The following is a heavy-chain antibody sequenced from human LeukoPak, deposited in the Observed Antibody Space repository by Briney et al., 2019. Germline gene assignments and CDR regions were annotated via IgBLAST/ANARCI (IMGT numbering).Heavy chain of an antibody. CDR3: ARGGSVFAYFFDY. CDR2: ISGSGGTT. CDR1: GFTFSSFG. D-gene: IGHD3-10*01. J-gene: IGHJ4*02. V-gene: IGHV3-23*01. Sequence: GGSLRLSCAASGFTFSSFGMKWVRQAPGKGLEWVSAISGSGGTTYYADSVKGRFTISRDSSTNTLYLQLSSLRAEDTAIYYCARGGSVFAYFFDYWGQGTLVTVSS.